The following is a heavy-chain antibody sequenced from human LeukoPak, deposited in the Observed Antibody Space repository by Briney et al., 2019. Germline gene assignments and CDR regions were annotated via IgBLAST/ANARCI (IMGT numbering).Heavy chain of an antibody. CDR2: IYRGGST. CDR3: ASGSGSYRTPYYYMDV. Sequence: GGSLRLSCVASGFTVSSNYMSWVRQAPGKGLEWVSVIYRGGSTYYADSVKGRFTISRDNSKNTLYLQMNSLRAEDTAVYYCASGSGSYRTPYYYMDVWGTGTTVTVSS. CDR1: GFTVSSNY. V-gene: IGHV3-53*01. J-gene: IGHJ6*03. D-gene: IGHD3-10*01.